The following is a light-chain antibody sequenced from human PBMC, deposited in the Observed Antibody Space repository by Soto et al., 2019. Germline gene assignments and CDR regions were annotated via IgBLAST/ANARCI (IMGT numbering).Light chain of an antibody. CDR2: EVT. CDR3: CSYAGSSSLV. CDR1: SSDVGSYNL. Sequence: QSALTQPASVSGSPGQSITLSCIGTSSDVGSYNLVSWYQHHPGKAPTLMIYEVTKRPSGVSDRFSGSKSDNTASLTISGLQADDEADYFCCSYAGSSSLVFGGGTQLTVL. V-gene: IGLV2-23*02. J-gene: IGLJ2*01.